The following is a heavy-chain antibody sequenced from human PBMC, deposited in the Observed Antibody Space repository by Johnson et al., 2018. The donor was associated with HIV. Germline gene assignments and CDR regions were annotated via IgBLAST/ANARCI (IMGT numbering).Heavy chain of an antibody. D-gene: IGHD7-27*01. CDR3: ARQLATGDDAFDI. V-gene: IGHV3-7*01. CDR1: GFTFSSYW. Sequence: VQLVESGGGLVQPGGSLRLSCAASGFTFSSYWMSWVRQAPGKGLEWVANIKQDGSEKYYVDSVKGRFTISRDNAKNSLYLQMTSLRAEDTAVYYCARQLATGDDAFDIWGQGTMVTVSS. CDR2: IKQDGSEK. J-gene: IGHJ3*02.